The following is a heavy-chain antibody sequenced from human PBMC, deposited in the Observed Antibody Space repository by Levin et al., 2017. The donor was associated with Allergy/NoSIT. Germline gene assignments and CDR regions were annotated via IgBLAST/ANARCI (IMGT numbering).Heavy chain of an antibody. D-gene: IGHD6-13*01. Sequence: SETLSLTCTVSGGSISSSSYYWGWIRQPPGKGLEWIGSIYYSGSTYYNPSLKSRVTISVDTSKNQFSLKLSSVTAADTAVYYCARHLTYSSSWYPNFDYWGQGTLVTVSS. CDR1: GGSISSSSYY. CDR2: IYYSGST. CDR3: ARHLTYSSSWYPNFDY. V-gene: IGHV4-39*01. J-gene: IGHJ4*02.